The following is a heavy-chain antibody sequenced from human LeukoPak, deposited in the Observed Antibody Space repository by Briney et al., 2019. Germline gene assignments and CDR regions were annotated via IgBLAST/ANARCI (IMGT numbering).Heavy chain of an antibody. V-gene: IGHV1-24*01. Sequence: ASVKVSCKVSGYTLTELSMHWVRQAPGKGLEWMGGFDPEDGETIYAQKFQGRVTMTEDTSTDTAYMELSSLRSEDTAVYYCATAGRGSSGWYAYYFDYWGQGTLVTVSS. CDR1: GYTLTELS. D-gene: IGHD6-19*01. J-gene: IGHJ4*02. CDR3: ATAGRGSSGWYAYYFDY. CDR2: FDPEDGET.